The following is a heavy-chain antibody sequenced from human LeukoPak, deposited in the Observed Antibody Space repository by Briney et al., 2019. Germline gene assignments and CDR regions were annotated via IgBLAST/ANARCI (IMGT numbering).Heavy chain of an antibody. CDR1: GFTFSSYA. CDR2: ISYDGSNK. J-gene: IGHJ4*02. CDR3: ATRIAARNYFDH. V-gene: IGHV3-30*04. D-gene: IGHD6-6*01. Sequence: GGSLRLSCAASGFTFSSYAMHWVRQAPGKGLEWVAVISYDGSNKYYADSVKGRFTISRDNSKNTLYLQMNSLRAEDTAVYYCATRIAARNYFDHWGQGTLVTVSS.